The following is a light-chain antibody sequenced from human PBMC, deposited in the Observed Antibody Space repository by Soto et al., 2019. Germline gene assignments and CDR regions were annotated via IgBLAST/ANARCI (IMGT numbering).Light chain of an antibody. J-gene: IGLJ2*01. V-gene: IGLV2-14*01. Sequence: QSALTQAASVSGSPGQAITISCTGTSSDIGVYNFVSWYQQHPGKAPKLMIYDVNLRPSGVSDRFSGSKSGNTASLTSSGLQAEDEAHYYCSSYATSTVFGGGTKLTVL. CDR3: SSYATSTV. CDR1: SSDIGVYNF. CDR2: DVN.